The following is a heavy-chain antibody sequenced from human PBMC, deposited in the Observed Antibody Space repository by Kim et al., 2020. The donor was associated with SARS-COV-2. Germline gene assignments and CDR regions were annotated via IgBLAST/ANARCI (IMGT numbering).Heavy chain of an antibody. D-gene: IGHD3-3*01. CDR1: GFTVSSNY. CDR3: ARLPEWRYYGMDV. V-gene: IGHV3-53*01. Sequence: GGSLRLSCAASGFTVSSNYMSWVRQAPGKGLEWVSVIYSGGSTYYADSGKGRFTIFRDNAKNTLYFQMNSRRAEDTAVYYCARLPEWRYYGMDVWGQGTTVTVSS. J-gene: IGHJ6*02. CDR2: IYSGGST.